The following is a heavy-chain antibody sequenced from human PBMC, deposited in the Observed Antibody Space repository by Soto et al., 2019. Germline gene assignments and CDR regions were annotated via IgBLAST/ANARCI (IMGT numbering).Heavy chain of an antibody. Sequence: QVQLQESGPGLVKPSETLSLTCTVSGDSISSSYWNWIRPAPGKGLEWIGYIDDTGSTNYNPSLKSRVTLSVDPSNSQYSLKLSSVTAADTAVYYCARGVLEWLLRDSYYYYMDVWGKGTTVTVSS. D-gene: IGHD3-3*01. CDR3: ARGVLEWLLRDSYYYYMDV. CDR1: GDSISSSY. V-gene: IGHV4-59*01. J-gene: IGHJ6*03. CDR2: IDDTGST.